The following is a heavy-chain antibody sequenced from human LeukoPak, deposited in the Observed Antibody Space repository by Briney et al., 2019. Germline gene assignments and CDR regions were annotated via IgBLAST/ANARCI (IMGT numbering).Heavy chain of an antibody. CDR2: IKQDGSEK. CDR1: GFTFSSYW. Sequence: GGSLRLSCAASGFTFSSYWMSWVRQAPGKGLEWVANIKQDGSEKYYVDSVKGRFTISRDNAKNSLYLQMNSLRAEDTAVYYCARVRSSSGLDGFDIWGQGTMVTVSS. V-gene: IGHV3-7*01. CDR3: ARVRSSSGLDGFDI. J-gene: IGHJ3*02. D-gene: IGHD6-6*01.